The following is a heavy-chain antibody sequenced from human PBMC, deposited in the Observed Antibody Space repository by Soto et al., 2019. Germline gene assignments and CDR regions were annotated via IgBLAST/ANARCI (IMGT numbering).Heavy chain of an antibody. CDR1: GYSFTSYD. J-gene: IGHJ1*01. V-gene: IGHV1-8*01. D-gene: IGHD6-6*01. Sequence: QVQLVQSGAEVKKPGASVKVSCKASGYSFTSYDINWVRQATGQGLEWMGWMNPNSGNTGYAQKFQGRVTMTRNTSISTAYRELSSLRSENTAVYYCASVSMGSSSEDFQHWGQGTLVTVSS. CDR2: MNPNSGNT. CDR3: ASVSMGSSSEDFQH.